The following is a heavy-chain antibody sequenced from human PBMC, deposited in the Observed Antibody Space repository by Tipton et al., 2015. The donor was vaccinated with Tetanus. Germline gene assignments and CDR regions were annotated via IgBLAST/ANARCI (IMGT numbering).Heavy chain of an antibody. V-gene: IGHV4-31*03. Sequence: TLSLTCTVSGASINAGGYLWTWVRQHSGKGLEWIGNIYYTAFTSYTPSLSGRVTISVDTSKNQFSLSLTSVTAADTAVYYCARGLPREPWYFDYWGQGMQVTVSS. J-gene: IGHJ4*02. CDR1: GASINAGGYL. CDR3: ARGLPREPWYFDY. CDR2: IYYTAFT. D-gene: IGHD5-18*01.